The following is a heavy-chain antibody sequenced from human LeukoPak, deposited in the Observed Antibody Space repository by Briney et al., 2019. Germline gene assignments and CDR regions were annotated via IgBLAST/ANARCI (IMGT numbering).Heavy chain of an antibody. V-gene: IGHV3-9*01. CDR3: AKVGGSYEYYFDY. Sequence: RPGGSLRLSCAASGFTFDDYAMHWVRQAPGKGLEWVSGISWNSGSIGYADSVKGRFTISRDNAKNSLYLQMNSLRAEDTALYYCAKVGGSYEYYFDYWGQGTLVTVSS. CDR2: ISWNSGSI. J-gene: IGHJ4*02. D-gene: IGHD1-26*01. CDR1: GFTFDDYA.